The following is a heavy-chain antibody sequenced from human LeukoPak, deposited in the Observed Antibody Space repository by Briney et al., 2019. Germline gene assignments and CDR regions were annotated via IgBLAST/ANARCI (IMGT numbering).Heavy chain of an antibody. CDR3: ARGVIGYCSGGSCYDFDY. CDR2: IIPIFGTA. J-gene: IGHJ4*02. D-gene: IGHD2-15*01. Sequence: SVKVSCKASGGTFSSYAISWVRQAPGQGLEWMGGIIPIFGTANYAQKFQGRVTMTRDTSTSTVYMELSSLRSEDTAVYYCARGVIGYCSGGSCYDFDYWGQGTLVTVSS. V-gene: IGHV1-69*05. CDR1: GGTFSSYA.